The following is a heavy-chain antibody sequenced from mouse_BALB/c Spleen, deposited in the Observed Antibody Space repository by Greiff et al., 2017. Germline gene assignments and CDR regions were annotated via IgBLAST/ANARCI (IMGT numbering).Heavy chain of an antibody. CDR2: IYPGDGDT. CDR1: GYAFSSYW. V-gene: IGHV1-80*01. CDR3: ARGYDEAMDY. Sequence: VKLMESGAELVRPGSSVKISCKASGYAFSSYWMNWVKQRPGQGLEWIGQIYPGDGDTNYNGKFKGKATLTADKSSSTAYMQLSSLTSEDSAVYFCARGYDEAMDYWGQGTSVTVSS. D-gene: IGHD2-14*01. J-gene: IGHJ4*01.